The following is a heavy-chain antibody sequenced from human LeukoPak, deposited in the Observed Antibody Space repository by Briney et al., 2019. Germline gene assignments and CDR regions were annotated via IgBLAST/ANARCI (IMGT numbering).Heavy chain of an antibody. CDR1: GGSISSGDYY. CDR3: ARDRIYAAAGAYYYYGMDV. V-gene: IGHV4-30-4*08. CDR2: IYYSGST. Sequence: SQTLSLTCTVSGGSISSGDYYWSWIRQPPGKGLEWIGYIYYSGSTYYNPSLKSRVTISVDTSKNQFSLKLSSVTAADTAVYYCARDRIYAAAGAYYYYGMDVWGQGTTVTVSS. D-gene: IGHD6-13*01. J-gene: IGHJ6*02.